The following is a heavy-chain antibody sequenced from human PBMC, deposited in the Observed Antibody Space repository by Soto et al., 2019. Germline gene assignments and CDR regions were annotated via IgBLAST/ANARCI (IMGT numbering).Heavy chain of an antibody. J-gene: IGHJ6*02. Sequence: GGSLRLSCAASGFTFSSYGMHWVRQAPGKGLEWVAVISYDGSNKYYADSVKGRFTISRDNSKNTLYLQMNSLRAEDTAVYYCAKDSSEAPYYYGMDVWGQGTTVTVSS. CDR1: GFTFSSYG. CDR2: ISYDGSNK. CDR3: AKDSSEAPYYYGMDV. V-gene: IGHV3-30*18.